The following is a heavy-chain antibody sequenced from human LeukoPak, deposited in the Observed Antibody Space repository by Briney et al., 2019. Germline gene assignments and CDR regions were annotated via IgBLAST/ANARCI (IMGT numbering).Heavy chain of an antibody. CDR3: ARRDYYDTSGYTFDY. CDR2: IYYSGST. Sequence: PSETLSLTCAVSGGSISSSRYYWGWIRQPPGKGLEWLGSIYYSGSTYYNPSLKSRVTISVDTSKKQFSLKLSYMTAADTAVYYCARRDYYDTSGYTFDYWGQGTLVTVSS. CDR1: GGSISSSRYY. V-gene: IGHV4-39*01. D-gene: IGHD3-22*01. J-gene: IGHJ4*02.